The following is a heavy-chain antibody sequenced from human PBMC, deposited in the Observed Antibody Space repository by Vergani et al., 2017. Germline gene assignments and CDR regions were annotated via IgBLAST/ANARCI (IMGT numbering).Heavy chain of an antibody. CDR3: AKDGGGLCGGDCYYYYYYGMDV. CDR1: GFTFDDYA. CDR2: ISGDGGST. Sequence: EVQLVESGGGVVQPGGSLRLSCAASGFTFDDYAMHWVRQAPGKGLEWVSLISGDGGSTYYADSVKGRFTISRDNSKNSLYLQMNSLRTEDTALYYCAKDGGGLCGGDCYYYYYYGMDVWGQGTTVTVSS. D-gene: IGHD2-21*02. V-gene: IGHV3-43*02. J-gene: IGHJ6*02.